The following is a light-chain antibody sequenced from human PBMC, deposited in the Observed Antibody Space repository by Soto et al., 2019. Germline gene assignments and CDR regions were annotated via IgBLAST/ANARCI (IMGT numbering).Light chain of an antibody. V-gene: IGKV3-11*01. Sequence: DIVLTQSPATLSLSPGERATLSCRASQSVSTYLAWYQQKPGQAPRLLIYDVSNRATGIPARFSGSGSGADFTLTISSLEPEDFAVYYCQQRSNLPRTFGEGTKVEIK. CDR2: DVS. CDR1: QSVSTY. J-gene: IGKJ4*02. CDR3: QQRSNLPRT.